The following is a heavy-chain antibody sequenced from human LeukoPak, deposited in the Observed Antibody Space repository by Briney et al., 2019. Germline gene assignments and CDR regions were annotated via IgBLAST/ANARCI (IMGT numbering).Heavy chain of an antibody. CDR1: GFTFSDYY. CDR3: ARVGDYDYLSPFDY. V-gene: IGHV3-11*01. J-gene: IGHJ4*02. D-gene: IGHD5-12*01. Sequence: GGSLRLSCAASGFTFSDYYMSWIRQAPGKGLEWVSYISSSGSTIYYADSVKGRFTVSRDNAKNSLYLQMNSLRAEDTAVYYCARVGDYDYLSPFDYWGQGTLVTVSS. CDR2: ISSSGSTI.